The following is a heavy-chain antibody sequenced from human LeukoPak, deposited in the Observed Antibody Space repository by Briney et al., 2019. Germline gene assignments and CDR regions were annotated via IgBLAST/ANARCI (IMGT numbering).Heavy chain of an antibody. CDR3: ARDPTGHGFYFDY. CDR2: IYTSGRT. V-gene: IGHV4-4*07. Sequence: SETLSLTCTVSGGSISSYYWSWIRQPPGKGLEWIGRIYTSGRTDYNPSLKSRVTMSVDTSKSDSSLNLSSVTATDTAVYHCARDPTGHGFYFDYWGQGIQVTVSS. CDR1: GGSISSYY. J-gene: IGHJ4*02. D-gene: IGHD3-9*01.